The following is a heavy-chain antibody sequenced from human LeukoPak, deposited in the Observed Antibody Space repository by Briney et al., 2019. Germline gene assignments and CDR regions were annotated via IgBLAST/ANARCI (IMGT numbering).Heavy chain of an antibody. D-gene: IGHD3-10*01. J-gene: IGHJ6*02. CDR2: ISSSSSTI. V-gene: IGHV3-48*04. CDR3: AREGILWFGESDETRNYYYYGMDV. Sequence: GGSLRLSCAASGFTFSSYSMNWVRQAPGKGLEWVSYISSSSSTIYYADSVKGRFTISRDNAKNSLYLQMNSLRAEDTAVYYCAREGILWFGESDETRNYYYYGMDVWSQGTTVTVSS. CDR1: GFTFSSYS.